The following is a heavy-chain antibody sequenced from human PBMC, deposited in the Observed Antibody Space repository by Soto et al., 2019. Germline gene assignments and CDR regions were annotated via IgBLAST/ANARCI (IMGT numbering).Heavy chain of an antibody. CDR1: GNTDTIYF. J-gene: IGHJ4*02. CDR2: INSVSGGT. V-gene: IGHV1-2*02. CDR3: ARGGSYYAL. D-gene: IGHD1-26*01. Sequence: QVQLVQSGAEVKQPGAAVRVSCKASGNTDTIYFIHWLRQAPGQGPEWQGWINSVSGGTNYAHNFLGRVTMTRDRSTTTAFMELRGLRSDDTAVYYCARGGSYYALWGQGTLVTVSS.